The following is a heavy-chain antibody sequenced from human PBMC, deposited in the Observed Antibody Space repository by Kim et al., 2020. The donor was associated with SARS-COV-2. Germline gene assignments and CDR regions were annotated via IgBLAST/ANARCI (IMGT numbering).Heavy chain of an antibody. J-gene: IGHJ4*02. D-gene: IGHD6-13*01. V-gene: IGHV4-30-2*04. CDR3: ASGIAAVDY. Sequence: GSTYHNPSLRRRVTIAVETSKNPFSLKLSSVTAADTAVYYCASGIAAVDYWGQGTLVTVSS. CDR2: GST.